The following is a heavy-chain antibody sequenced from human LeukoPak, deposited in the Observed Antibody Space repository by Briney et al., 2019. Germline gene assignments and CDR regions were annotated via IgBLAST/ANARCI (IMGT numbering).Heavy chain of an antibody. CDR3: ARDNLMTTVLRYYYYYYGMDV. V-gene: IGHV3-7*01. Sequence: PGGSLRLSCAASGFTFTSYWMSWVRQAPGKGLEWVANIKQDGSEKYYVDSVKGRFTISRDNAKNSLYLQMNSLRAEDTAVYYCARDNLMTTVLRYYYYYYGMDVWGQGTTVTVSS. CDR1: GFTFTSYW. J-gene: IGHJ6*02. D-gene: IGHD4-11*01. CDR2: IKQDGSEK.